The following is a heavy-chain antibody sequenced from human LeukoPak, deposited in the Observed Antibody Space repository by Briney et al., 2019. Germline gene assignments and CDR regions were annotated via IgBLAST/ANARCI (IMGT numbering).Heavy chain of an antibody. D-gene: IGHD2-2*01. CDR1: GFTFSSYS. V-gene: IGHV3-21*01. J-gene: IGHJ3*02. CDR2: ISSSSSYI. Sequence: GGSLRLSCAASGFTFSSYSMNWVHLAPGKGLEWVSSISSSSSYIYYADSVKGRFTISRDNAKNSLYLQMNSLRAEDTAVYYCARGGDIVVVPAAMFAFDIWGQGTMVTVSS. CDR3: ARGGDIVVVPAAMFAFDI.